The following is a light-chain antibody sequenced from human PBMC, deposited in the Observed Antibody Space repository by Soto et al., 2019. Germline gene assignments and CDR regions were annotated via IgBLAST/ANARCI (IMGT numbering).Light chain of an antibody. J-gene: IGKJ1*01. CDR2: GAS. CDR3: QQYASSPWT. CDR1: ETVRTGS. V-gene: IGKV3-20*01. Sequence: EIVLTQSPATLSLTLGEKATLSCRASETVRTGSLAWYQQKPGQAPRLLIFGASVRATYIPDRFSGSGSGTDFTLIITRLAPEDFAVYHCQQYASSPWTFGQGTKLEIK.